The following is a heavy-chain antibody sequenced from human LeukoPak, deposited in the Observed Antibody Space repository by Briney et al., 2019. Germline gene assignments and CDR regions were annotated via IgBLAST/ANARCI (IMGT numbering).Heavy chain of an antibody. D-gene: IGHD5-24*01. J-gene: IGHJ4*02. CDR2: INHSGST. CDR3: ARARDGVLDY. V-gene: IGHV4-34*01. Sequence: SETLSLTCAVYGGSFSGYYWSWIRQPPGKGLEWIGEINHSGSTSYNPSLKSRVTISVDTSKNQFSLKLSSVTAADTAVYYCARARDGVLDYWGQGTLVTVSS. CDR1: GGSFSGYY.